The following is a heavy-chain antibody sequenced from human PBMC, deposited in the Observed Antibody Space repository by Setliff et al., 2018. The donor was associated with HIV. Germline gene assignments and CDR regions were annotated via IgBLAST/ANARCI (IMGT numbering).Heavy chain of an antibody. Sequence: SVKVSCKASGYTFSAYNMHWVRQAPGQGLEWMGWINPNSGDTNYAQKFQGRVTLTRDTSITTAYMELRRLTSDDTAVYYCAKFYGDYHAFDIWGQGTMVTVSS. D-gene: IGHD4-17*01. CDR1: GYTFSAYN. CDR2: INPNSGDT. CDR3: AKFYGDYHAFDI. V-gene: IGHV1-2*02. J-gene: IGHJ3*02.